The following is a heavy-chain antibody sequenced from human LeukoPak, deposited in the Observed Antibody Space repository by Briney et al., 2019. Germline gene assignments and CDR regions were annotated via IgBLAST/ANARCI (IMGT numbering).Heavy chain of an antibody. V-gene: IGHV3-30*04. Sequence: GSLRLSCAASGFTFSSYAMHWVRQAPGKGLEWVAVISYDGSNKYYADSVKGRFTISRDNSKNTLYLQMNSLRAEDTAVYYCARSAMAYYYYCGMDVWGQGTTVTVSS. CDR2: ISYDGSNK. D-gene: IGHD5-18*01. CDR3: ARSAMAYYYYCGMDV. CDR1: GFTFSSYA. J-gene: IGHJ6*02.